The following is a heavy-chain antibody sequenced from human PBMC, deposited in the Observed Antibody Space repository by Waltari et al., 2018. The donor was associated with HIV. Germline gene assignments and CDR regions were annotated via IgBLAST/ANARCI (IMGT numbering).Heavy chain of an antibody. CDR3: AKDWEGYSYGFGYYYGMDV. D-gene: IGHD5-18*01. Sequence: GFTFSSYGMHWVRQAPGKGLEWVAVISYDGSNKYYADSVKGRFTISRDNSKNTLYLQMNSLRAEDTAVYYCAKDWEGYSYGFGYYYGMDVWGQGTTVTVSS. CDR2: ISYDGSNK. V-gene: IGHV3-30*18. J-gene: IGHJ6*02. CDR1: GFTFSSYG.